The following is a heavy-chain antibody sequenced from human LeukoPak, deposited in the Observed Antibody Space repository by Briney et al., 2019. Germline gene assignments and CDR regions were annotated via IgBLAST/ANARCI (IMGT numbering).Heavy chain of an antibody. J-gene: IGHJ3*02. D-gene: IGHD6-13*01. CDR3: ARSIAAAGMSSGHDAFDI. V-gene: IGHV5-51*01. Sequence: GESLKISCKGSGYSFTSYWTGWVRQMPGKGLEWMGIIYPGDSDTRYSPSFQGQVTISADKSISTAYLQWSSLKASDTAMYYCARSIAAAGMSSGHDAFDIWGQGTMVTVSS. CDR2: IYPGDSDT. CDR1: GYSFTSYW.